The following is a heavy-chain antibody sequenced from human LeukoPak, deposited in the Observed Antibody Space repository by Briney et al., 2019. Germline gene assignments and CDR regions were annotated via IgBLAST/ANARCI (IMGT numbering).Heavy chain of an antibody. CDR2: INHSGST. J-gene: IGHJ5*02. D-gene: IGHD7-27*01. CDR1: GGSFSGYY. V-gene: IGHV4-34*01. Sequence: SETLSLTCAVYGGSFSGYYWSWIRQPPGKGLEWIGEINHSGSTNYNPSLKSRVTISADTSKNQFSLKLSSVTAADTAVYYCARGLNWGSNWFDPWGQGTLVTVSS. CDR3: ARGLNWGSNWFDP.